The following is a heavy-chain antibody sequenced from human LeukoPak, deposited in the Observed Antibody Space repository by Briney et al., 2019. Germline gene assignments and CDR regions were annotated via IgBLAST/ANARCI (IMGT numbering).Heavy chain of an antibody. Sequence: SVKVSCKASGYTFTSYYMHWVRQAPGQGLEWMGGIIPIFGTANYAQKFQGRVTITADESTSTAYMGLSSLRSEDTAVYYCARGNPPIPYCSSTSCPVDAFDIWGQGTMVTVSS. V-gene: IGHV1-69*13. J-gene: IGHJ3*02. CDR2: IIPIFGTA. CDR1: GYTFTSYY. D-gene: IGHD2-2*01. CDR3: ARGNPPIPYCSSTSCPVDAFDI.